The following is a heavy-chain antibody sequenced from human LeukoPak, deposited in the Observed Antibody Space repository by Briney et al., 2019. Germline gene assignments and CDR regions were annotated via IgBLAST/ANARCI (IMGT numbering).Heavy chain of an antibody. Sequence: SETLSLTCTVSGGSISSYYWGWIRQPPGKGLEWIGSIYYSGSTYYNPSLKSRVTISVDTSKNQFSLKLSSVTAADTAVYYCARLIYGGYYDSSGYFIDYWGQGTLVTVSS. CDR3: ARLIYGGYYDSSGYFIDY. CDR1: GGSISSYY. D-gene: IGHD3-22*01. V-gene: IGHV4-39*01. J-gene: IGHJ4*02. CDR2: IYYSGST.